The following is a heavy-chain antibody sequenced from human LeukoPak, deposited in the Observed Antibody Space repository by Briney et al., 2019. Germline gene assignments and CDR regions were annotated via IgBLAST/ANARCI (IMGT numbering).Heavy chain of an antibody. CDR1: GGSISIYY. V-gene: IGHV4-59*01. Sequence: SETLSLTCTVAGGSISIYYWSWIRQPPGKGLEWNGYINYSGSTNYNPSLKSRVTISVDTSKNQFSLKVSSVTAADTAVYHCARQPTTVTTGDAFDIWGQGTKVTVSS. CDR3: ARQPTTVTTGDAFDI. CDR2: INYSGST. J-gene: IGHJ3*02. D-gene: IGHD4-17*01.